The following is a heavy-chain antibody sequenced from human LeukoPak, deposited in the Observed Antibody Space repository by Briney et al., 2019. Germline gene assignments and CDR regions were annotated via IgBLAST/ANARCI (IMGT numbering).Heavy chain of an antibody. CDR1: GFTFSTFA. D-gene: IGHD1-26*01. J-gene: IGHJ3*02. Sequence: GGSLRLSCAASGFTFSTFAMIWVRQPPGKGLEWVSSIFGGGGEIHYADSVKGRFTISGDNAKNTLYLQMNSLRADDTAVYYCTRSGRGGAFDIWGQGTMVTVSS. CDR2: IFGGGGEI. V-gene: IGHV3-23*01. CDR3: TRSGRGGAFDI.